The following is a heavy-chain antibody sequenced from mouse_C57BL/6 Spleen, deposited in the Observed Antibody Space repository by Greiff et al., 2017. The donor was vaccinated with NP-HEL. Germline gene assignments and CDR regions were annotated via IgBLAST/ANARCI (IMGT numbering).Heavy chain of an antibody. CDR3: TREIHYYGSSGAMDY. V-gene: IGHV5-9-1*02. Sequence: EVKVVESGEGLVKPGGSLKLSCAASGFTFSSYAMSWVRQTPEKRLEWVAYISSGGDYIYYADTVKGRFTISRDNARNTLYLQMSSLKSEDTAMYYCTREIHYYGSSGAMDYWGQGTSVTVSS. D-gene: IGHD1-1*01. CDR1: GFTFSSYA. J-gene: IGHJ4*01. CDR2: ISSGGDYI.